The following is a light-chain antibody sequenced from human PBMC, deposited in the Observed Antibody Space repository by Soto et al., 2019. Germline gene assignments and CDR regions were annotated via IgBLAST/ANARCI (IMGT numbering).Light chain of an antibody. Sequence: DIQMTQSPSSLSANVGDRVTITCRASQGISNYLAWYQQKPGKVPKLLIYAASTLQSGVPSRFSGSGSGTDFTLSINSLQPEDVATYYCQKYDSVPRTFGQGTKVEIK. CDR1: QGISNY. CDR2: AAS. CDR3: QKYDSVPRT. J-gene: IGKJ1*01. V-gene: IGKV1-27*01.